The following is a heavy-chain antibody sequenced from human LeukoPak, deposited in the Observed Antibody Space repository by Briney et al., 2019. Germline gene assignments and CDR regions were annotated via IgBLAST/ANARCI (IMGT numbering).Heavy chain of an antibody. CDR1: GYTFTRNW. CDR3: ARHGSSSFWFDP. D-gene: IGHD6-6*01. J-gene: IGHJ5*02. CDR2: IYPGDSDT. V-gene: IGHV5-51*01. Sequence: GESLKISCKVSGYTFTRNWIGWVRQMPGKGLEWMGIIYPGDSDTRYSPSFQGQVTISADKSISTAYLQWSSLKASDTAMYYCARHGSSSFWFDPWGQGTLVTVSS.